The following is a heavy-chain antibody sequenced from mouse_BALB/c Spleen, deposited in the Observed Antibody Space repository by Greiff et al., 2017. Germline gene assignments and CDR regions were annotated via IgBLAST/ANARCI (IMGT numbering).Heavy chain of an antibody. CDR1: GFTFSSYA. D-gene: IGHD2-10*02. J-gene: IGHJ4*01. V-gene: IGHV5-6-5*01. CDR3: ARGGYGTYAMDY. Sequence: DVKLVESGGGLVKPGGSLKLSCAASGFTFSSYAMSWVRQTPEKRLEWVASISSGGSTYYPDSVKGRFTISRDNARNILYLQMSSLRSEDTAMYYCARGGYGTYAMDYWGQGTSVTVSS. CDR2: ISSGGST.